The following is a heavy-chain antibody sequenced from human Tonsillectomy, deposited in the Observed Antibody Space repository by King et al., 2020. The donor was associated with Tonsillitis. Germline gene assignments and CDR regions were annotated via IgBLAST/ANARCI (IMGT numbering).Heavy chain of an antibody. Sequence: VQLVESGAEVKKPGESLKISCKGSGYSFTSYWIGWVRQMPGKGLEWMGIIYPGDSDTRYSPSFQGQVTISADKSISTAYLQWSSLKASDTAMYYCAGLDDRGKTYYYYGMDVWGQGTTVTVSS. V-gene: IGHV5-51*01. J-gene: IGHJ6*02. CDR3: AGLDDRGKTYYYYGMDV. CDR1: GYSFTSYW. D-gene: IGHD3-22*01. CDR2: IYPGDSDT.